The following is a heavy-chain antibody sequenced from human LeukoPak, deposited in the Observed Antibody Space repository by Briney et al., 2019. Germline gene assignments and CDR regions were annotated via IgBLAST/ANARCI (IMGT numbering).Heavy chain of an antibody. Sequence: PGGSLRLSCAASGLSFDNYAMTWVRQVPGKGLEWVSGINGGGGTTHYADSVKGRFTVSRDNSKNTLYLQMNSLRAEDTAVYYCGKDPLGSSEYWGQGTLVTVSS. J-gene: IGHJ4*02. D-gene: IGHD3-10*01. CDR2: INGGGGTT. CDR1: GLSFDNYA. CDR3: GKDPLGSSEY. V-gene: IGHV3-23*01.